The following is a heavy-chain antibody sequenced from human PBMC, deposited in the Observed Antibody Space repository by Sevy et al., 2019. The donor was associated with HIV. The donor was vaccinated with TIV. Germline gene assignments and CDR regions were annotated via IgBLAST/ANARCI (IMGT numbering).Heavy chain of an antibody. Sequence: GGSLRLSCAASGFTFDDYAMHWVRQAPGKGLEWVSGISWNSGSIGYADSVKGRFTISRDNAKNSLYLQMNSLRAEDTALYYCAKGSFYGYGSGSYYMNYWGQGTLVTVSS. CDR2: ISWNSGSI. J-gene: IGHJ4*02. CDR1: GFTFDDYA. V-gene: IGHV3-9*01. D-gene: IGHD3-10*01. CDR3: AKGSFYGYGSGSYYMNY.